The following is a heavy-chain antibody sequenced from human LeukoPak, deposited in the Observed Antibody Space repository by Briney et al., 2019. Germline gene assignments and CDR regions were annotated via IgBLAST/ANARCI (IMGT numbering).Heavy chain of an antibody. CDR2: INPNSGGT. CDR1: GYTFTGYY. Sequence: ASVKVSCKASGYTFTGYYMHWVRQAPGQGLEWMGWINPNSGGTNYAQKFQGRVTMTRDTSISTAYMELSRLRSDDTAVYYCATRLNVYCSGGSCYSNYYYYGMDVWGQGTTVTVSS. CDR3: ATRLNVYCSGGSCYSNYYYYGMDV. D-gene: IGHD2-15*01. J-gene: IGHJ6*02. V-gene: IGHV1-2*02.